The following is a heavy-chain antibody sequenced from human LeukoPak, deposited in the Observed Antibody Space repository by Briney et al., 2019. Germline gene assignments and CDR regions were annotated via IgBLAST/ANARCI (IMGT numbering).Heavy chain of an antibody. CDR2: VFYSGNT. J-gene: IGHJ3*01. CDR3: ARGLPGRDAFDV. V-gene: IGHV4-59*13. Sequence: SETLSLTCTVSGGSISSFYWNWIRQPPGKGLEWVGYVFYSGNTNYNPSLGSRVTISEDTSKNQFSLNLNSLTAADTPVYYCARGLPGRDAFDVWGQGTVVTVSS. CDR1: GGSISSFY. D-gene: IGHD3-16*01.